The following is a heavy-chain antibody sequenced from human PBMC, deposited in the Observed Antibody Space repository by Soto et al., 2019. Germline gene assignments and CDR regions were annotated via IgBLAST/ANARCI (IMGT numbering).Heavy chain of an antibody. CDR1: GFTVSSNY. CDR2: IYSGGGT. V-gene: IGHV3-66*01. J-gene: IGHJ4*02. CDR3: ASDDSTVKGGGFDY. Sequence: GGSLRLSCAASGFTVSSNYMSWVRQAPGKGLEWVSVIYSGGGTYYADSVKGRFTISRDNSKNTLYLQVNSLRAEDTAVYYCASDDSTVKGGGFDYWGQGTLVTVSS. D-gene: IGHD4-4*01.